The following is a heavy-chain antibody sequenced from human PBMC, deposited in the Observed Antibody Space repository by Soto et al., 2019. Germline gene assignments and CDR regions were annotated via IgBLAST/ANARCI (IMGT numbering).Heavy chain of an antibody. CDR1: GGSISSXGYY. Sequence: SETLSLTCTVSGGSISSXGYYWGWXXQHPGKGLEWIGYIYYSGSTYYNPSLKSRVTISVDTSKNQFSLKLSSVTAADTAVYYCARENYDFRYYYYIDVWGKGPTVTVSS. V-gene: IGHV4-31*03. CDR3: ARENYDFRYYYYIDV. CDR2: IYYSGST. J-gene: IGHJ6*03. D-gene: IGHD3-3*01.